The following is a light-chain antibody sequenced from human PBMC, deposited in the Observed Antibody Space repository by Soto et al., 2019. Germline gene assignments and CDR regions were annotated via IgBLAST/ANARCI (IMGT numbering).Light chain of an antibody. CDR2: GAS. V-gene: IGKV3-20*01. CDR3: QQYGRSPFT. J-gene: IGKJ2*01. Sequence: EIVLTQSPDTLSLSPGERVTLSCRASQRMTNNFLAWFQQKPGLAPRLLIHGASTRASGVPDRFTGGGSGTDFVLTISRVEPEDFAVYHCQQYGRSPFTFGQGTKLQIK. CDR1: QRMTNNF.